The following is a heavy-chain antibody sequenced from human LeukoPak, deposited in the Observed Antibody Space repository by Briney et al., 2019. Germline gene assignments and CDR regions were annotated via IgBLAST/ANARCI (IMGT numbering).Heavy chain of an antibody. J-gene: IGHJ5*02. Sequence: SETLSLTCTVSGGSISSYYWSWIRQPPGKGLEWIGYIYYSGSTNYNPSLKSRVTISVDTSKNQFSLKLSSVTAADTAVYYCARVPTVAGNNWFDPWGQGTLVTVSS. CDR1: GGSISSYY. CDR2: IYYSGST. CDR3: ARVPTVAGNNWFDP. D-gene: IGHD6-19*01. V-gene: IGHV4-59*01.